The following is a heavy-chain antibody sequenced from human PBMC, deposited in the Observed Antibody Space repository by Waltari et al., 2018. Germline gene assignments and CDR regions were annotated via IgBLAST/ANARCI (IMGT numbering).Heavy chain of an antibody. J-gene: IGHJ3*02. V-gene: IGHV3-72*01. CDR2: SRNKANSDST. D-gene: IGHD3-10*01. CDR3: AKEKGGPGAFDI. CDR1: GFSFSDQY. Sequence: EVQLVESGGGLVQPGGSLRLSCAASGFSFSDQYMDWVRQAPGKGPEWIGRSRNKANSDSTEYAASVKGRVSISSDESKNSLYLQMNSLETEETAVDDCAKEKGGPGAFDIWGQGTMVTVSS.